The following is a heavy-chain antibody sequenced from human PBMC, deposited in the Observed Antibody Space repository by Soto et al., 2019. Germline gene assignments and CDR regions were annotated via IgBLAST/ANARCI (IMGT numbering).Heavy chain of an antibody. CDR1: GYTFTSYA. J-gene: IGHJ5*02. Sequence: QVQLVQSGAEVKKPGASVKVSCKASGYTFTSYAMHWVRQAPGQRLEWMGWINAGNGNTKYSQKFQGRVTITRDTSASTVYMELSSLRPEDTAVYYCARTALGIAAAGTPANWFDPWGQGTLVTVSS. D-gene: IGHD6-13*01. V-gene: IGHV1-3*01. CDR2: INAGNGNT. CDR3: ARTALGIAAAGTPANWFDP.